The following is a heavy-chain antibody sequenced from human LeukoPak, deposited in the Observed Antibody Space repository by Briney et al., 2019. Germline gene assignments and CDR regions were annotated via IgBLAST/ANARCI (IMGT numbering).Heavy chain of an antibody. CDR3: AREMEFAVAGHPGDQNWFDP. Sequence: GGSLRLSCAVSGFTFSSYWLSWVRQAPGKGLEWVANIKQDGSEKYYADSVKGRFTITRDNAKNSLYLQMNRLRAEDTAVYYGAREMEFAVAGHPGDQNWFDPWGQGTLVTVSS. V-gene: IGHV3-7*01. CDR2: IKQDGSEK. D-gene: IGHD6-19*01. CDR1: GFTFSSYW. J-gene: IGHJ5*02.